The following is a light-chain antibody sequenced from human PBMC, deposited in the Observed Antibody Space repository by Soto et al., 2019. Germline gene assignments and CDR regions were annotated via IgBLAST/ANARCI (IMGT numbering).Light chain of an antibody. V-gene: IGKV1-5*03. CDR1: QSISSW. CDR2: KAS. Sequence: DIQMTQSPSTLSASVGDRVTITCRASQSISSWLAWYQQKPGKAPKLLIYKASSLESGVPSRFSGSGSGTEFTITTSSLQPDDFATYYCQHYNSYSEAFGQGTKVDIK. CDR3: QHYNSYSEA. J-gene: IGKJ1*01.